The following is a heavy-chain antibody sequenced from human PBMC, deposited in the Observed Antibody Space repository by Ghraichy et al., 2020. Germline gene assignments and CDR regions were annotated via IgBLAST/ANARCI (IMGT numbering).Heavy chain of an antibody. D-gene: IGHD1-1*01. Sequence: GGSLRLSCAASGFTFSSYSMNWVRQAPGKGLEWVSYISSSSSTIYYADSVKGRFTISRDNAKNSLYLQMNSLRDEDTAVYYCARDRGSELDPPENAFDIWGQGTMVTVSS. CDR2: ISSSSSTI. V-gene: IGHV3-48*02. CDR3: ARDRGSELDPPENAFDI. CDR1: GFTFSSYS. J-gene: IGHJ3*02.